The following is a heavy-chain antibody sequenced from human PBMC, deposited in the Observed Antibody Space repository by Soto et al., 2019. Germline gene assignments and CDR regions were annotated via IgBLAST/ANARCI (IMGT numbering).Heavy chain of an antibody. CDR2: LSYTNTNT. D-gene: IGHD6-19*01. J-gene: IGHJ5*01. CDR3: AKNMAGPADWFDS. Sequence: PGGSLRLSCAASGCNFHNFAMRWVLQAPGKVLECVSTLSYTNTNTYYADSVKGRFSISRDNSKEMLYLQMSSLRAEDTAIYYCAKNMAGPADWFDSWGEGTLVTVSS. V-gene: IGHV3-23*01. CDR1: GCNFHNFA.